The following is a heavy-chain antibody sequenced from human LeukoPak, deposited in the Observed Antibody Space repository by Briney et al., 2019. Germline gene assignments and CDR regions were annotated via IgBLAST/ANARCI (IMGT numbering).Heavy chain of an antibody. Sequence: GALRLSCSASGFPFNNHSMNWVRQAPGKGLELVPSISSSSGYIYYADSVKGRFTISRDNAKNSLYLQMNSLRAEDTAVYYCARDCSSTSCYSWIDYWGQGTLVTVSS. CDR1: GFPFNNHS. CDR3: ARDCSSTSCYSWIDY. D-gene: IGHD2-2*02. CDR2: ISSSSGYI. J-gene: IGHJ4*02. V-gene: IGHV3-21*01.